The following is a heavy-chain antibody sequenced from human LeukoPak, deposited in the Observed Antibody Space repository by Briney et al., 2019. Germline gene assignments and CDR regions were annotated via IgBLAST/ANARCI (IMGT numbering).Heavy chain of an antibody. CDR3: AKDSDRYCSSTSCYPWFDP. Sequence: PGGSLRLSCAASGFTFSDYYMSWIRQAPGKGLEWVSYISSSGSTIYYADSVKGRFTISRDNAKNTLYLQMNSLRAEDTAVYYCAKDSDRYCSSTSCYPWFDPWGQGTLVTVSS. CDR1: GFTFSDYY. J-gene: IGHJ5*02. D-gene: IGHD2-2*01. CDR2: ISSSGSTI. V-gene: IGHV3-11*04.